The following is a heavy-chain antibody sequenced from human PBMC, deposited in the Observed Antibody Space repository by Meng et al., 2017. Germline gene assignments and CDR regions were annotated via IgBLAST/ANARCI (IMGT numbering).Heavy chain of an antibody. CDR2: IYYSGST. V-gene: IGHV4-59*01. D-gene: IGHD3-22*01. CDR1: GGSISSYY. CDR3: ARLYYYDSSGYYGERDAFDI. Sequence: SETLSLTCTVSGGSISSYYWSWIRQPPGKGLEWIGYIYYSGSTNYNPSLKSRVTISVDTSKNQFSLKRSSVTAADTAVYYCARLYYYDSSGYYGERDAFDIWGQGTMVTVSS. J-gene: IGHJ3*02.